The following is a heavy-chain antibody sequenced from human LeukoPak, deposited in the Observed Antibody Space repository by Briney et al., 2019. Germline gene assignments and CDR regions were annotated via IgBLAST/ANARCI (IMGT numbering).Heavy chain of an antibody. CDR1: GYSISSGYY. CDR3: VRVGMVRGVIDHFDY. D-gene: IGHD3-10*01. Sequence: SETLSLTCTVSGYSISSGYYWGWIRQPPGKGLEWIGSIYHSGSTYYNPSLKSRVTISVDTSKNQFSLKLSSVTAADTAVYYCVRVGMVRGVIDHFDYWGQGTLVTVSS. J-gene: IGHJ4*02. V-gene: IGHV4-38-2*02. CDR2: IYHSGST.